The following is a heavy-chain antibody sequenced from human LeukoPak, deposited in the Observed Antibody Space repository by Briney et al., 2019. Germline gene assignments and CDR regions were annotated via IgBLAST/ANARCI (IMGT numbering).Heavy chain of an antibody. Sequence: SSETLSLTCTVSGGSISSYYWSWIRQPPGKGLEWIGYIYYTGSTTYNPSLKSRVTISVDTSKNQFSLKLSSVTAADTAVYYCATNPSGSYQAGHYWGQGTLVTVSS. CDR1: GGSISSYY. D-gene: IGHD1-26*01. CDR3: ATNPSGSYQAGHY. J-gene: IGHJ4*02. CDR2: IYYTGST. V-gene: IGHV4-59*08.